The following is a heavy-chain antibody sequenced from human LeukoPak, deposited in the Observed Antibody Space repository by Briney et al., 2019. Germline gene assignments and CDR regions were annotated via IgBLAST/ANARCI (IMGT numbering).Heavy chain of an antibody. CDR2: ITGSGGTT. V-gene: IGHV3-23*01. J-gene: IGHJ4*02. Sequence: GGSLRLSCAASGFTFSSCALSWVRQAPGKGLEWVSAITGSGGTTYYADSVKGRFTISRDNSKNTLYLQMNSLRAEDTAVYYCETGHTLFDYWGQGILVTVSS. CDR1: GFTFSSCA. CDR3: ETGHTLFDY.